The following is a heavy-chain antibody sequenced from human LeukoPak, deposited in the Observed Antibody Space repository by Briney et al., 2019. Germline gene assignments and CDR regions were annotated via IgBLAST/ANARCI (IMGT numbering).Heavy chain of an antibody. J-gene: IGHJ4*02. Sequence: GASVKVSCRASGGTFSSYAISWVRQAPGQGLEWMGGIIPIFGTANYAQKFQGRVTVTADESTSTAYMELSSLRSEDTAVYYCARGSDTAMASFGYWGQGTLVTVSS. D-gene: IGHD5-18*01. CDR3: ARGSDTAMASFGY. CDR1: GGTFSSYA. CDR2: IIPIFGTA. V-gene: IGHV1-69*13.